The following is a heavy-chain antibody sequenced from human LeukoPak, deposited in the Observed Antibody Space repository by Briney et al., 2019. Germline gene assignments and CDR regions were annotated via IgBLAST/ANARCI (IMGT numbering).Heavy chain of an antibody. J-gene: IGHJ4*02. V-gene: IGHV5-51*01. CDR2: IYLVNSDT. CDR3: VRGGYCSTSTCSFDY. Sequence: GESLKISRKGSGYSFTNNWIGWVRQMPGKGLEWMGLIYLVNSDTRNSPSFQGQVTISADKSISTAYLQWSSLKASDSAMYYCVRGGYCSTSTCSFDYWGQGTLVTVSS. CDR1: GYSFTNNW. D-gene: IGHD2-2*01.